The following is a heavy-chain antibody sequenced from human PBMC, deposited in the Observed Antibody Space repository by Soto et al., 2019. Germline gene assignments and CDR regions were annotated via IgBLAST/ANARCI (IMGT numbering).Heavy chain of an antibody. D-gene: IGHD2-21*02. CDR3: ARPSLAYCGGDCYSTFHY. CDR2: SNHSSDT. V-gene: IGHV4-34*01. CDR1: GGSFSGYY. Sequence: SETLSLTWAVYGGSFSGYYWNWIRQPPGKGLEWIGESNHSSDTKYNPALKSRVTISVDTSKNQFSLKLSSVTAADTAVYYCARPSLAYCGGDCYSTFHYWGQGTLVTVSS. J-gene: IGHJ4*02.